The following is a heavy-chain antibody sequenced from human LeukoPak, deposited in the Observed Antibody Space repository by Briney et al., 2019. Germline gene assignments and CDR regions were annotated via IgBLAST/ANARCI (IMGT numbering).Heavy chain of an antibody. CDR1: GFTFSDFY. D-gene: IGHD6-19*01. CDR3: ARDTVAGQIYFDH. CDR2: ISASGNTI. Sequence: GGSLRLSCAASGFTFSDFYMSWIRQAPGKGLEWISCISASGNTIHYADSVKGRFTISRDNTKNSLYLQIDSLRVEDTAVYYCARDTVAGQIYFDHWGQGTLVTVSS. J-gene: IGHJ4*02. V-gene: IGHV3-11*01.